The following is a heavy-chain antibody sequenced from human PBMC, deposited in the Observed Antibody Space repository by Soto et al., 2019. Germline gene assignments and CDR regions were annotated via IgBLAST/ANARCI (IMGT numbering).Heavy chain of an antibody. Sequence: SVKVSCKASGGTFSSYTISWVRQAPGQGLEWMGRIIPILGIANYAQKFQGRVTITADNSTSTAYLELSSLRFEDTAVYYCASLMSSGYYYGMDVWGQGTTVTVSS. CDR3: ASLMSSGYYYGMDV. J-gene: IGHJ6*02. D-gene: IGHD3-10*01. CDR1: GGTFSSYT. CDR2: IIPILGIA. V-gene: IGHV1-69*02.